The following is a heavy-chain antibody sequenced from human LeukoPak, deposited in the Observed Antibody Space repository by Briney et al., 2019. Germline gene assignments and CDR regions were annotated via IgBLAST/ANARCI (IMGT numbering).Heavy chain of an antibody. Sequence: QTGGSLRLSCAASGFTFSSYGMSWVRQAPGKGLEWVSAISGSGGSTYYADSVKGRFTISRDNSKNTLYLQMNSLRAEDTAVYYCARGILGTPDYWGQGTLVTVSS. V-gene: IGHV3-23*01. CDR2: ISGSGGST. J-gene: IGHJ4*02. CDR3: ARGILGTPDY. D-gene: IGHD1-14*01. CDR1: GFTFSSYG.